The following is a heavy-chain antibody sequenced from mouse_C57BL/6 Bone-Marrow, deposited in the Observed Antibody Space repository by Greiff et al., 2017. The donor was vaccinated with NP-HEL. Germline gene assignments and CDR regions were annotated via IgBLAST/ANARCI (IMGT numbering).Heavy chain of an antibody. CDR3: TTYYDYDGYFDY. Sequence: DVKLQESGAELVRPGASVKLSCTASGFNIKDDYMHWVKQRPEQGLEWIGWIDPENGDTEYASKFQGKATITADTSSNTAYLQLSSLTSEDTAVYYCTTYYDYDGYFDYWGQGTTLTVSS. J-gene: IGHJ2*01. V-gene: IGHV14-4*01. D-gene: IGHD2-4*01. CDR2: IDPENGDT. CDR1: GFNIKDDY.